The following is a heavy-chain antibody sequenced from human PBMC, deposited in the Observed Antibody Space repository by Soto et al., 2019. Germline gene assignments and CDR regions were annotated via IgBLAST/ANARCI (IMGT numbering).Heavy chain of an antibody. J-gene: IGHJ5*02. Sequence: PGGSLRLSCATSGFSFSDFEMHWVRQAPGKGLEWVSYISSGGTTKYYADSVKGRFTISRDNAKNSLFLQMNSLRAEDTAVYYCAREYYDILTGLYLNWFELWGQGTLVTVSS. CDR3: AREYYDILTGLYLNWFEL. D-gene: IGHD3-9*01. CDR1: GFSFSDFE. CDR2: ISSGGTTK. V-gene: IGHV3-48*03.